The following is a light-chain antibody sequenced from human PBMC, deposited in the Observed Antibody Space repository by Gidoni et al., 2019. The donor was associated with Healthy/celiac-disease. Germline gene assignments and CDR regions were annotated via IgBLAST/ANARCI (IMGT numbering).Light chain of an antibody. V-gene: IGKV1-39*01. CDR3: QQSYSTPYT. CDR2: AAS. J-gene: IGKJ2*01. CDR1: QSISSY. Sequence: DIQMTQSPSSLSASVGDRVTITCRASQSISSYLNWYQQKPGKAHKLLIYAASSLQSGVSSRFSGSGAGTDFTLTISSLQPEDVATYYCQQSYSTPYTFGQGTKLEIK.